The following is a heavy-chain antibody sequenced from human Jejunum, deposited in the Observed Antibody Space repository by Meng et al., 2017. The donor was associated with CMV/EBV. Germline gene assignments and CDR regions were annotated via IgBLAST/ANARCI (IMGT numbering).Heavy chain of an antibody. CDR1: GGSISSGAYY. CDR3: ARNSSGYFSHIQH. D-gene: IGHD3-22*01. J-gene: IGHJ1*01. Sequence: SGGSISSGAYYWRRTRQPPGKGLEWIGHIYYSGSIYHNPSLKSRATISLDTSNNQFSLKLSSVTAADTAVYYCARNSSGYFSHIQHWGQGTLVTVSS. V-gene: IGHV4-30-4*01. CDR2: IYYSGSI.